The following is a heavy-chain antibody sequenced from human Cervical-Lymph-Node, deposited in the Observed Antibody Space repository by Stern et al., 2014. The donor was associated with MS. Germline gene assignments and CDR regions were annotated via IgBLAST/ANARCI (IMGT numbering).Heavy chain of an antibody. D-gene: IGHD7-27*01. CDR1: GFSLSTSGVG. V-gene: IGHV2-5*02. CDR2: IYWDDDK. J-gene: IGHJ5*02. Sequence: QITLKESGPTLVKPTQTLKLTCTFSGFSLSTSGVGVGWIRQPPGKALEWLANIYWDDDKRYSPSLKSRLTITKDTSKNQVVLTMTNMDPVDTATYYCAHSLLGPSRRWFDPWGQGTLVTVSS. CDR3: AHSLLGPSRRWFDP.